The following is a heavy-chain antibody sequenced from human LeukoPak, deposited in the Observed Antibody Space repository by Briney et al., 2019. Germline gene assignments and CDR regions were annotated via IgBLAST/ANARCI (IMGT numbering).Heavy chain of an antibody. CDR1: GFTFSTYE. V-gene: IGHV3-48*03. J-gene: IGHJ4*02. Sequence: PGGSLRLSCAVSGFTFSTYEMNWVRQAPGKGLEWISCISAGGLTTFYADSVKGRFTISRDNSKNTLFLQMSRLRAEDTAIYYCARTFVSGDGYKVGYFDYWGQGTLVTVSS. CDR2: ISAGGLTT. CDR3: ARTFVSGDGYKVGYFDY. D-gene: IGHD5-24*01.